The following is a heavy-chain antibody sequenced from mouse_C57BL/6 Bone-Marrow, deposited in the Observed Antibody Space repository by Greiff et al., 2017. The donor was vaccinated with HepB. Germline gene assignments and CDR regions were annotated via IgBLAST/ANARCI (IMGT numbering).Heavy chain of an antibody. J-gene: IGHJ4*01. CDR2: ISSGSTTI. D-gene: IGHD2-10*02. Sequence: EVQGVESGGGLVQPGGSRKLSCAVSGFTLSSFGIHWVRQAPEKGLDWVAYISSGSTTIYYADTVKGRFTISKDNPRNTLFLKMTSLRSEDTALYYCAKYGNYVGYAMDYWGQGTAVTVSS. CDR1: GFTLSSFG. V-gene: IGHV5-17*02. CDR3: AKYGNYVGYAMDY.